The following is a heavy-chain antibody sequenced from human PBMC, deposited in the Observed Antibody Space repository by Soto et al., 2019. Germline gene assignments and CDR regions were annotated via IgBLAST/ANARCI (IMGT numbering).Heavy chain of an antibody. V-gene: IGHV3-74*01. CDR3: ARGAFGAYYLDY. CDR2: IKGDGITT. CDR1: GCTFSSYW. D-gene: IGHD3-3*01. J-gene: IGHJ4*02. Sequence: EVQLLDSGGGLVQPGGSLRLSCAASGCTFSSYWIHWVRQAPGEGLVWVSRIKGDGITTNYADSVKGRLTISRDYAKNTVFLQMNSLRAEDTAVYYCARGAFGAYYLDYWGQGTLVTVSS.